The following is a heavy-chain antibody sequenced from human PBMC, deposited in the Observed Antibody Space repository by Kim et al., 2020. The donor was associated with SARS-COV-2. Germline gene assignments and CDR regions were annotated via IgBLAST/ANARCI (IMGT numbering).Heavy chain of an antibody. D-gene: IGHD2-21*02. CDR1: GYSFTSYW. CDR3: AREGAYCGGDCYRPLGMDV. V-gene: IGHV5-51*01. J-gene: IGHJ6*02. CDR2: IYPGDSDT. Sequence: GESLKISCKGSGYSFTSYWIGWVRQMPGKGLEWMGIIYPGDSDTRYSPSFQGQVTISADKSISTAYLQWSSLKASDTAMYYCAREGAYCGGDCYRPLGMDVWGLGTTVTVSS.